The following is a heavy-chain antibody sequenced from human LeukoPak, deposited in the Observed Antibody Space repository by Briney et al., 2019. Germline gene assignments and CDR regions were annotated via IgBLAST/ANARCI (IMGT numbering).Heavy chain of an antibody. CDR2: IYHSGST. CDR3: ARTVAGQSYFDY. V-gene: IGHV4-38-2*02. CDR1: GYSISSGYY. Sequence: PSETLSLTCTVSGYSISSGYYWGWIRQPPGKGLEWIGSIYHSGSTYYNPSLKSRVTISVDTSKNQFSLKLSSVTAADTAVYYCARTVAGQSYFDYWGQGTLVTVSS. D-gene: IGHD6-19*01. J-gene: IGHJ4*02.